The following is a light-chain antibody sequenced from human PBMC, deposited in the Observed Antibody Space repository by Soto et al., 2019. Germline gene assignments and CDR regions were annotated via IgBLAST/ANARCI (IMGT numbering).Light chain of an antibody. V-gene: IGLV7-46*01. CDR2: DTS. Sequence: AVVTQEPSLTVSPGGTVTLTCGSSTGAVTSGHYPYWFQQKPGQAPRTLIYDTSIKHSWTPARFSGSLLGGKAALTLSGAQPEDEADYYCFISFNAARPVVFGGGTKLTVL. CDR3: FISFNAARPVV. J-gene: IGLJ2*01. CDR1: TGAVTSGHY.